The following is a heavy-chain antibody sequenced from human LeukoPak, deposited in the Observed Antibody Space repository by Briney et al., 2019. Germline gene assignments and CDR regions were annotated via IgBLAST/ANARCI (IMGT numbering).Heavy chain of an antibody. V-gene: IGHV4-30-4*01. CDR3: ARTYYYDSSGYWYDAFDI. D-gene: IGHD3-22*01. CDR1: GGSISSGGYY. CDR2: IYYSGST. J-gene: IGHJ3*02. Sequence: SQTLSLTCTVSGGSISSGGYYWSWIRQPPGKGLEWIGYIYYSGSTYYNPSLKSRVTISVDTSKNQFSLKPSSVTAADTAVYYCARTYYYDSSGYWYDAFDIWGQGTMVTVSS.